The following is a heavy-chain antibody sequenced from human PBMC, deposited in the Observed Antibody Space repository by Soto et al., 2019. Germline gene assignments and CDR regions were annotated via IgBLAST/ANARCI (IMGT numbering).Heavy chain of an antibody. CDR1: GGTFSSYA. D-gene: IGHD6-13*01. Sequence: ASVKVSYKASGGTFSSYAISWGRQAPGQGLEWMGGIIPIFGTANYAKKFQGSATITADDSTSTAYMGLSSLRSEDTAVYYCARVGIAAAGTPYFDYWGQGTLVTVSS. CDR3: ARVGIAAAGTPYFDY. CDR2: IIPIFGTA. V-gene: IGHV1-69*13. J-gene: IGHJ4*02.